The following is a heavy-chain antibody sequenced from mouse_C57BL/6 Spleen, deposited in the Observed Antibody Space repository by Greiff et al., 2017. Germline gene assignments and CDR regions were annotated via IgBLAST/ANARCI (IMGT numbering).Heavy chain of an antibody. CDR2: ISYDGRN. J-gene: IGHJ4*01. Sequence: EVQVVESGPGLVKPSQSLSLPCSVTGYSITSGYYWNWIRQFPGNKLEWMGYISYDGRNNYNPSLKNRISITRDTSKNQFFLKLNSVTTEDTATYYCARGADDYDVGAMDYWGQGTSVTVSS. CDR1: GYSITSGYY. V-gene: IGHV3-6*01. D-gene: IGHD2-4*01. CDR3: ARGADDYDVGAMDY.